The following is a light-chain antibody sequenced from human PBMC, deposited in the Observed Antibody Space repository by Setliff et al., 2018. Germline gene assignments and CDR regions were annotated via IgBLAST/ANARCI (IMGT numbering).Light chain of an antibody. J-gene: IGLJ1*01. V-gene: IGLV2-8*01. CDR1: SSDVGGYNF. CDR2: EVS. Sequence: QSVLTQPPSASGSPGQSVTISCTGTSSDVGGYNFVAWYQQHPGKAPKLMIYEVSKQPSGVPDRFSGSKSGNTASLTVSGLQAEDEADYYCSSYAGNYIYVFGTGTKVTVL. CDR3: SSYAGNYIYV.